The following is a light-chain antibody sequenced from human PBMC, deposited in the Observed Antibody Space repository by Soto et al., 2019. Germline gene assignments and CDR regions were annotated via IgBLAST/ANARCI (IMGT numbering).Light chain of an antibody. CDR2: EAS. CDR3: QQYNKWPLT. Sequence: DIQMTQSPSSLSASVGDRVTITCRASQGIRHYLAWYQQKPGKVPKLLIYEASNLQSGVPSRFRGGGSGTEFTLTISSLQPEDVATYYCQQYNKWPLTFGGGTRVEIK. CDR1: QGIRHY. V-gene: IGKV1-27*01. J-gene: IGKJ4*01.